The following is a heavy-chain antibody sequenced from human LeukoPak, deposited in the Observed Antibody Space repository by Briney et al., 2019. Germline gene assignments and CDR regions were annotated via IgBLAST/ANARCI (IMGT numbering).Heavy chain of an antibody. CDR3: ASSTSFLAPPDY. Sequence: SETLSLTCTVSGYSISSGYYWGWIRQPPGKGLEWIGSIYHSGSTYYNPPLKSRVTISVDTSKNQFSLKLSSVTATDTAVYYCASSTSFLAPPDYWGQGTLVTVSS. V-gene: IGHV4-38-2*02. CDR2: IYHSGST. D-gene: IGHD2-2*01. CDR1: GYSISSGYY. J-gene: IGHJ4*02.